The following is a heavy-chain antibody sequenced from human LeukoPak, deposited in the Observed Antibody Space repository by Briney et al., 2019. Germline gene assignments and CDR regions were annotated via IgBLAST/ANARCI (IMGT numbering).Heavy chain of an antibody. D-gene: IGHD2-15*01. Sequence: SETLSLTCTVSGGSISSYYWSWIRQPPGKRLEWLGYIYDSGSTTYSASLNSRVIISVDRSKNQPSHKLSSVTGADTAALHSAGLRVEDWYFDVWGRGTLVTVSS. CDR3: AGLRVEDWYFDV. J-gene: IGHJ2*01. CDR1: GGSISSYY. V-gene: IGHV4-59*08. CDR2: IYDSGST.